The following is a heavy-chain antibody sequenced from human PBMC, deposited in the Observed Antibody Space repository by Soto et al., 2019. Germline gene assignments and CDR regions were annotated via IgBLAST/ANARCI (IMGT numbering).Heavy chain of an antibody. V-gene: IGHV3-21*01. CDR3: ARDQDWNYDFDY. CDR1: GFTFSSYS. Sequence: GGSLRLSCAASGFTFSSYSMNWVRQAPGKGLEWASSISSSSSYIYYADSVKGRFTISRDNAKNSLYLQMNSLRAEDTAVYYCARDQDWNYDFDYWGQGTLVTVSS. J-gene: IGHJ4*02. CDR2: ISSSSSYI. D-gene: IGHD1-7*01.